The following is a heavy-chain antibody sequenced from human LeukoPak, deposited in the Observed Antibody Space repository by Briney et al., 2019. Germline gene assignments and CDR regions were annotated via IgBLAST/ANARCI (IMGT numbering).Heavy chain of an antibody. J-gene: IGHJ4*02. CDR1: GFIFSNYW. CDR2: IHNDGRTI. V-gene: IGHV3-74*01. CDR3: AKDGTAGNIDY. D-gene: IGHD6-13*01. Sequence: GGSLRLSCAASGFIFSNYWMHWVRHAPGKGLVWVSRIHNDGRTINYADSVKGRFTISRDNAKSTLFLQMNSLRGEDTAVYYCAKDGTAGNIDYWGQGTLVTVSS.